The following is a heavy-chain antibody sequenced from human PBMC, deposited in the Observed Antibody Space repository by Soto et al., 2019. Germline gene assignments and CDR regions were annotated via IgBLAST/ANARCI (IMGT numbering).Heavy chain of an antibody. V-gene: IGHV4-39*01. Sequence: SETLSLTCTVSGGSISSSSYYWGWIRQPPGKGLEWIGSIYYSGSTYYNPSLKSRVTISVDTSQNQFSLKLSSVTAADTAVYYCARRLGGRYYFDYWGQGTLVTVSS. CDR3: ARRLGGRYYFDY. CDR1: GGSISSSSYY. CDR2: IYYSGST. D-gene: IGHD3-16*01. J-gene: IGHJ4*02.